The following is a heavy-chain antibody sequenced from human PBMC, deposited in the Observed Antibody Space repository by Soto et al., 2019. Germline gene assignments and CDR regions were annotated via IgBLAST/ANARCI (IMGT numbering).Heavy chain of an antibody. CDR1: GGTFSSYT. Sequence: QVQLVQSGAELKKPGSSVKVSCKASGGTFSSYTISWVRQAPGQGREWMGRIIPILGVANYAQKFQGRVTITGDKSTSTAYMELSGLRSEDTAVYYCARCYCSSASCFKNWFDTWGQGTLVTVSS. CDR3: ARCYCSSASCFKNWFDT. CDR2: IIPILGVA. D-gene: IGHD2-2*01. J-gene: IGHJ5*02. V-gene: IGHV1-69*02.